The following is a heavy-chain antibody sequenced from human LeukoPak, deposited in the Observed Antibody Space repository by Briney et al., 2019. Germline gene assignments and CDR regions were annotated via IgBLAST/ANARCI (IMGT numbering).Heavy chain of an antibody. CDR1: GGSISSYY. D-gene: IGHD5-12*01. V-gene: IGHV4-59*01. J-gene: IGHJ4*02. CDR3: ARDRLGYSGYGHYFDY. Sequence: PSETLSLTCTVSGGSISSYYWSWIRQPPGKGLEWIGYIYYSGSTNYNPSFKSRVTISVDTSKNQFSLKLSSVTAADTAVYYCARDRLGYSGYGHYFDYWGQGTLVTVSS. CDR2: IYYSGST.